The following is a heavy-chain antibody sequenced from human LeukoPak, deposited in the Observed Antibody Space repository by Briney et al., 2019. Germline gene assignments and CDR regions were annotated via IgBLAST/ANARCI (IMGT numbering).Heavy chain of an antibody. Sequence: PGGSLRLSCAASGFTFSSYWMSWVRQAPGKGLEWVANIKQDGSEEGYVDSVKGRFTISRDNSKNTLYLQMNSLRAEDTAVYYCAKAGYSGSYYLPFRSDTEYFHHWGQGTLVTVSS. D-gene: IGHD1-26*01. CDR2: IKQDGSEE. J-gene: IGHJ1*01. CDR3: AKAGYSGSYYLPFRSDTEYFHH. CDR1: GFTFSSYW. V-gene: IGHV3-7*02.